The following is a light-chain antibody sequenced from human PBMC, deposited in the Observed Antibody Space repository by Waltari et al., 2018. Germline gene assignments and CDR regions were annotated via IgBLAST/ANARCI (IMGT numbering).Light chain of an antibody. Sequence: QTVVTQEPSLSVSPGGTVTLTCALSSGSISATSYATWYQQTPGPAPRTLVYKANTRSSGVPDRFSGAIRENKAALTITGAQADDECDYYCALYMGGGIWVFGGGTKLTVL. CDR2: KAN. V-gene: IGLV8-61*01. CDR1: SGSISATSY. J-gene: IGLJ3*02. CDR3: ALYMGGGIWV.